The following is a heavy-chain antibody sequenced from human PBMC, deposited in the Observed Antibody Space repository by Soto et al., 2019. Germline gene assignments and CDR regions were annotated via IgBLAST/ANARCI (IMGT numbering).Heavy chain of an antibody. V-gene: IGHV3-7*01. D-gene: IGHD3-10*01. Sequence: GGSLRLSCAASGFTFSNYWMSWVRQAPGKGLEWVANIKQDESEKYYVDSVKGRFTISRDNAKNSLYLQMSSLRAEDTAVYYCARERIRGVMIDYWGQGTLVTVSS. J-gene: IGHJ4*02. CDR2: IKQDESEK. CDR1: GFTFSNYW. CDR3: ARERIRGVMIDY.